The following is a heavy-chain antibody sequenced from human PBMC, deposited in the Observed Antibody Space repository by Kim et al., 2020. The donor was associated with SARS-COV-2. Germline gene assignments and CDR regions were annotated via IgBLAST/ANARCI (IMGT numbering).Heavy chain of an antibody. V-gene: IGHV5-51*01. J-gene: IGHJ4*02. CDR2: IYCGNSDT. CDR3: ARHGAAASGLDY. CDR1: GYPFTSYW. D-gene: IGHD6-13*01. Sequence: GESLKISCKGFGYPFTSYWIAWVRQMPGKGLEWMGIIYCGNSDTIYSPSFQGQVTLSVDRSINSAFLQWSSLEASDTATYYCARHGAAASGLDYWGQGTLVTVSS.